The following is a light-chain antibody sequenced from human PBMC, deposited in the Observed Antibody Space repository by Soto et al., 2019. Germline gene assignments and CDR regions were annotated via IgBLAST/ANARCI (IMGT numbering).Light chain of an antibody. CDR3: QQRGAWPHT. CDR1: QSVVNY. J-gene: IGKJ4*01. CDR2: DAS. Sequence: EIVLTQSPAILSLSPGERATLSCRASQSVVNYLAWYQQQPGQAPRLLIYDASNRATGIPARFSASGSGTDFTLTISGLEAEDFAIYYCQQRGAWPHTFGGGTKVEI. V-gene: IGKV3-11*01.